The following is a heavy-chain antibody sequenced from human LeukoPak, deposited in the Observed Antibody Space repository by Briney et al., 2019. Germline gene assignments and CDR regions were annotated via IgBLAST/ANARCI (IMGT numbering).Heavy chain of an antibody. V-gene: IGHV4-39*07. CDR2: IYYSGST. Sequence: SETLSLTCTVSGGSISSSSYYWGWIRQPPGKGLEWIGSIYYSGSTYYNPSLKSRVTISVDTSKNQFSLKLSSVTAADTAVYYCARACCSSDAFDIWGQGTMVTVSS. CDR3: ARACCSSDAFDI. J-gene: IGHJ3*02. CDR1: GGSISSSSYY. D-gene: IGHD6-6*01.